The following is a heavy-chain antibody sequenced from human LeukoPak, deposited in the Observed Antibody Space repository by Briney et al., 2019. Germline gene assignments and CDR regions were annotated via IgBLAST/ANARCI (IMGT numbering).Heavy chain of an antibody. CDR2: IYHSGST. CDR1: GGSISSGGYY. D-gene: IGHD6-19*01. Sequence: SETLSLTCTVSGGSISSGGYYWSWIRQPPGKGLEWIGYIYHSGSTYYNPSLKSRVTISVDRSKNQFSLKLSSVTAADTAVYYCARVHSSGWYDYWGQGTLVTVSS. J-gene: IGHJ4*02. V-gene: IGHV4-30-2*01. CDR3: ARVHSSGWYDY.